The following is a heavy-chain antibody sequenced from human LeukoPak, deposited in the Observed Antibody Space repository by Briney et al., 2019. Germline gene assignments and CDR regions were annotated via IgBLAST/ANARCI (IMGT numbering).Heavy chain of an antibody. J-gene: IGHJ4*02. V-gene: IGHV3-23*01. D-gene: IGHD3-10*01. Sequence: GGSLRLSCAASGFTFSSYAMSWVRQAPGKGLEWVSVISGSGGDTYYADSVKGRFTISRDNSKNTLYLQMNSLRADDTAVYYCAKTRSSLVRGVLDYWGQGTLVTVSS. CDR1: GFTFSSYA. CDR3: AKTRSSLVRGVLDY. CDR2: ISGSGGDT.